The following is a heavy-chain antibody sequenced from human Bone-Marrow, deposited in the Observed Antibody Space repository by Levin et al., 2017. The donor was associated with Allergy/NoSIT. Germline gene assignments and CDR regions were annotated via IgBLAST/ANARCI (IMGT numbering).Heavy chain of an antibody. J-gene: IGHJ6*03. Sequence: SETLSLTCTVSGGFFTSHYWSWVRQLPGKGLEWVGYIYYTGISSYNPSLKSRLTMSVDMSKNQFSLKLNSVTAADTAVYFCARDVVMNYYMDVWGKGTTVTVSS. CDR3: ARDVVMNYYMDV. V-gene: IGHV4-31*03. CDR1: GGFFTSHY. CDR2: IYYTGIS. D-gene: IGHD2-21*01.